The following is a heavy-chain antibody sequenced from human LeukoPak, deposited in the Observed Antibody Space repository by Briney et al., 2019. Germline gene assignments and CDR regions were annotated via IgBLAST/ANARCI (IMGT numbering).Heavy chain of an antibody. J-gene: IGHJ5*02. D-gene: IGHD3-10*01. Sequence: ASVKVSCKASGYTFTGYYMHWVRQAPGQGLEWMGWINPNSGGTNYAQKFQGRVTMTRDTSISTAYMELSRLRSDDTAVYYCARAMVRGVYNWFDPWGQGTLVTVSS. CDR3: ARAMVRGVYNWFDP. CDR2: INPNSGGT. CDR1: GYTFTGYY. V-gene: IGHV1-2*02.